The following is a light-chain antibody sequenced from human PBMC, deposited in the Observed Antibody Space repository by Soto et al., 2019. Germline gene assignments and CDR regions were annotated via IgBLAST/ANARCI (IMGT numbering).Light chain of an antibody. CDR1: SSDVGAYHY. CDR3: SSYAGTNNYV. V-gene: IGLV2-8*01. J-gene: IGLJ1*01. Sequence: VRTHSPSASWSPGHSVTISCTGTSSDVGAYHYVSWYQQHPGKAPTLIIYEVSQRPSGVPDRFSGSKSGNTASLTVSGLQADDEADYYCSSYAGTNNYVFGTGTKVTVL. CDR2: EVS.